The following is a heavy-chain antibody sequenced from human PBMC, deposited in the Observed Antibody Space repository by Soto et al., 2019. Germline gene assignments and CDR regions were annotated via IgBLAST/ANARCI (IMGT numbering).Heavy chain of an antibody. D-gene: IGHD3-22*01. CDR2: IIPIFGTA. V-gene: IGHV1-69*13. CDR1: GGTFSSYA. CDR3: ARCYYDSSGYPRAYYFDY. Sequence: GASVKVSCKASGGTFSSYAISWVRQAPGQGLEWMGGIIPIFGTANYAQKFQGRVTITADESTSTAYMELSSLRSEDTAVYYCARCYYDSSGYPRAYYFDYWGKGTLVTVS. J-gene: IGHJ4*02.